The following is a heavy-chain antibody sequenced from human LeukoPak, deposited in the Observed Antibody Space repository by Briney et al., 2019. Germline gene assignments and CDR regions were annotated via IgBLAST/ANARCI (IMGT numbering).Heavy chain of an antibody. V-gene: IGHV3-11*04. J-gene: IGHJ4*02. D-gene: IGHD7-27*01. CDR3: ARNKLIISGYWGSRVDTDY. Sequence: GGSLRLSCAASGFTFSDYHMSWIRQPPGKGLEWVSYISSSGRTIYYADSVKGRFTISRDNAKNSLYLQMNSLRAEDTAVYYCARNKLIISGYWGSRVDTDYWGQGTLGTVSS. CDR1: GFTFSDYH. CDR2: ISSSGRTI.